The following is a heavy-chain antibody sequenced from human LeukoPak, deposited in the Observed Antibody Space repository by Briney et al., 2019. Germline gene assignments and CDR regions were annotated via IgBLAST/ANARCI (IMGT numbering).Heavy chain of an antibody. CDR1: GFTFSSYS. Sequence: GGSLRLSCAASGFTFSSYSMNWVRQAPGKGLEWVSSISSSSSYIYYADSVKGRFTISRDNAKNSLYLQMNSLRAEDTAVYYCASGIAVAGTRTDPWGQGTLVTVSS. D-gene: IGHD6-19*01. J-gene: IGHJ5*02. CDR2: ISSSSSYI. V-gene: IGHV3-21*01. CDR3: ASGIAVAGTRTDP.